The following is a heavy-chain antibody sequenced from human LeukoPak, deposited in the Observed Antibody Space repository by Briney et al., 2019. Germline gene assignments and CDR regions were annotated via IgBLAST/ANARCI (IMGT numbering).Heavy chain of an antibody. CDR1: GFTFSDYH. CDR3: ARGTYGDYPGYFDS. CDR2: ISSSGSTI. Sequence: GGSLRLSCAASGFTFSDYHMSWIRQVPGKGLEWVSYISSSGSTIYYADSVKGRFTISRDDAKNSLYLQMSSLRAEDTALYYCARGTYGDYPGYFDSWGQGTLVTVSS. J-gene: IGHJ4*02. D-gene: IGHD4-17*01. V-gene: IGHV3-11*01.